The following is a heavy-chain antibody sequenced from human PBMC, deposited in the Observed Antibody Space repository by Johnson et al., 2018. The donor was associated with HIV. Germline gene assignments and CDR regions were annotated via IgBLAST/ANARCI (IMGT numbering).Heavy chain of an antibody. V-gene: IGHV3-66*02. J-gene: IGHJ3*02. D-gene: IGHD4-17*01. CDR3: ARALTTDAFDI. Sequence: VQLVESGGGLVRPGGSLRLSCAASGFTFDDYGMSWVRQAPGKGLEWVSVIYSGGSTYYADSVKGRFTISRDNSKNTLYLQMNSLRAEDTAVYYCARALTTDAFDIWGQGTMVTVSS. CDR1: GFTFDDYG. CDR2: IYSGGST.